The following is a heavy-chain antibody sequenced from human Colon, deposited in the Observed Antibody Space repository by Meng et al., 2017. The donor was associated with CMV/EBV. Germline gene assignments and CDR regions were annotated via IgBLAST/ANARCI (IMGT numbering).Heavy chain of an antibody. CDR1: GFTFSSYA. D-gene: IGHD3-3*01. CDR3: AKDLPQTIFGVVSMVDY. Sequence: GESLKISCAASGFTFSSYAMTWVRQAPGKGLDWVASTSGRGDRTYYADSMKGRFTISRDNSKSALYLQMNSLRAEDTAVYYCAKDLPQTIFGVVSMVDYWGQGTLVTV. CDR2: TSGRGDRT. V-gene: IGHV3-23*01. J-gene: IGHJ4*02.